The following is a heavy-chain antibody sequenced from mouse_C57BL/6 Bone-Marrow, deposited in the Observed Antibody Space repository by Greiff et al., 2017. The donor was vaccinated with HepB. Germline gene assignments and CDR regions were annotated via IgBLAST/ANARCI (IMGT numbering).Heavy chain of an antibody. J-gene: IGHJ3*01. D-gene: IGHD1-1*01. V-gene: IGHV1-53*01. CDR3: ARSSPLYYGSTFAY. CDR1: GYTFTSYW. CDR2: INPSNGGT. Sequence: VQLQQPGPELVKPGASVKLSCKASGYTFTSYWMHWVKQRPGQGLEWIGNINPSNGGTNYNEKFKSKATLTVDKSSSTAYMQLSSLTSEDSAVYYCARSSPLYYGSTFAYWGQGTLVTVSA.